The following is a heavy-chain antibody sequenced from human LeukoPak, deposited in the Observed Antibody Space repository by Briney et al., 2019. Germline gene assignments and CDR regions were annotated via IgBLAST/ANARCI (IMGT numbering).Heavy chain of an antibody. CDR1: GFTFNNYS. V-gene: IGHV3-48*04. J-gene: IGHJ1*01. CDR2: ISESSGTI. D-gene: IGHD3-16*01. CDR3: AKDEGDTLLYH. Sequence: GGSLRLSCAASGFTFNNYSMNWVRQAPGKGLEWVSYISESSGTIYYADSVKGRFTISRDNAKNSLYLQMDSLRAEDTAVYYCAKDEGDTLLYHWGQGTLVTVSS.